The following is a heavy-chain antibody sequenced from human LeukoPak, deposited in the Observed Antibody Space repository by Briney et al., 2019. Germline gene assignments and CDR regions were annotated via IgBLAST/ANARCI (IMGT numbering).Heavy chain of an antibody. CDR3: AKADYYDSSGYRAFDI. V-gene: IGHV3-30*18. Sequence: GGSLRLSCVASGFSFSSYGIHWVRQAPGKGLEWVAVVPYDGSSQYADSVKGRFTISRDNSKNTLYLQMNSLRAEDTAVYYCAKADYYDSSGYRAFDIWGQGTMVTVSS. D-gene: IGHD3-22*01. J-gene: IGHJ3*02. CDR2: VPYDGSSQ. CDR1: GFSFSSYG.